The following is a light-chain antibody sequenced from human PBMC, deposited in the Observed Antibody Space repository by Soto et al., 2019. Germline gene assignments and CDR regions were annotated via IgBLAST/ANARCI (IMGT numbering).Light chain of an antibody. CDR2: EVT. CDR1: SSDVGYYDY. CDR3: SSYAGSHNFV. Sequence: QSALTQPPSASGFPGQSVTISCTGTSSDVGYYDYVSWYQQHPGKAPKLVIYEVTKRPSGVPDRVSASKSGNTASLTVSGLRAEDEADYYCSSYAGSHNFVFGSGTKVTV. V-gene: IGLV2-8*01. J-gene: IGLJ1*01.